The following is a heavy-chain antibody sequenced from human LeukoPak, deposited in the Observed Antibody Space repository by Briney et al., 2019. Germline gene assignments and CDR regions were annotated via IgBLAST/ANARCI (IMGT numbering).Heavy chain of an antibody. V-gene: IGHV4-34*01. CDR2: INHSGST. Sequence: SETLSLTCAVYGGSFSGYYWSWIRQPPGKGLEWIGQINHSGSTNYNPSLQSRVTISVDTSKNQFSLRLRSVTAADTATYYCARDRLWIEPLDYWGQGTLVIVSS. CDR1: GGSFSGYY. CDR3: ARDRLWIEPLDY. J-gene: IGHJ4*02. D-gene: IGHD5-18*01.